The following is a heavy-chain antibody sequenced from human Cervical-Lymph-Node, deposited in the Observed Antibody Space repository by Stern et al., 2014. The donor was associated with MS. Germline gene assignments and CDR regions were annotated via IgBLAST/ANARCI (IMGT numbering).Heavy chain of an antibody. Sequence: QVQLQESGPGLVKPSETLSLTCTVSGDSINNGDYSWSWVRQPPGKGLGWIGYVYYSGTNYNNPTPESRLTISVDTSKNQFSLKLTSVTAADTAVYYCARMKNGLRENRGFDYWGQGTQVTVSS. J-gene: IGHJ4*02. CDR2: VYYSGTN. D-gene: IGHD4-17*01. V-gene: IGHV4-30-4*01. CDR1: GDSINNGDYS. CDR3: ARMKNGLRENRGFDY.